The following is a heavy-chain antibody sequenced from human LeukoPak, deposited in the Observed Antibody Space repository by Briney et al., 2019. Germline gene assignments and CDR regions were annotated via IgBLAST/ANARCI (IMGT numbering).Heavy chain of an antibody. J-gene: IGHJ6*03. CDR3: ARGGGYCSSTSCPRAGLIYMDV. Sequence: GGSLRLSCAASGFTFSSYEMNWVRQAPGKGLEWVSYISSSGSTIYYADSVKGRFTISRDNAKNSLYLQMNSLRAEDTAVYYCARGGGYCSSTSCPRAGLIYMDVWGKGTTVTISS. V-gene: IGHV3-48*03. CDR1: GFTFSSYE. D-gene: IGHD2-2*01. CDR2: ISSSGSTI.